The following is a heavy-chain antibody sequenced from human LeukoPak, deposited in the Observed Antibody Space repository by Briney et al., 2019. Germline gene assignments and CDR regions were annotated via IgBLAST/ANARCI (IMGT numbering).Heavy chain of an antibody. CDR3: AREPPHYDILTGYYIGSNAFDI. Sequence: SETLSLTCAVYGGSFSGYYWSWIRQPPGKGLEWIGEINHSGSTNYNPSLKSRVTISVDTSKNQFSLKLSSVTAADTAVYYCAREPPHYDILTGYYIGSNAFDIWGQETMVTVSS. J-gene: IGHJ3*02. CDR1: GGSFSGYY. D-gene: IGHD3-9*01. V-gene: IGHV4-34*01. CDR2: INHSGST.